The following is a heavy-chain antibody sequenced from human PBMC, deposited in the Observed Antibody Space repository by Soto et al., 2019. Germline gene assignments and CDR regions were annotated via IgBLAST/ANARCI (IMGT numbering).Heavy chain of an antibody. CDR1: GFTFSGYG. V-gene: IGHV3-30*03. J-gene: IGHJ4*02. CDR3: TADYLDY. CDR2: ISYDGSNK. Sequence: QVQLVESGGGVVQPGRSLRLSCAASGFTFSGYGMHWVRQAPGKGLEWVAFISYDGSNKYYADSVKGQFTISRDNSKNTLYLQMNSLRAEDTAVYYCTADYLDYWGQGALVTVSS.